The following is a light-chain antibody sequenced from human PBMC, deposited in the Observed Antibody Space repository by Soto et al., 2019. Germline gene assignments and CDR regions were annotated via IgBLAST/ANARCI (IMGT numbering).Light chain of an antibody. V-gene: IGKV3-15*01. Sequence: DISRTPGPATLSVSPGYRSTISCLTSQSVNSNLAWYQQKPGQAPRLLIYGASTRATGIPARFSGSESGTEFTLTISSLQSEDFAVYYCQQYNNWPRWTFGQGTKVDI. J-gene: IGKJ1*01. CDR2: GAS. CDR1: QSVNSN. CDR3: QQYNNWPRWT.